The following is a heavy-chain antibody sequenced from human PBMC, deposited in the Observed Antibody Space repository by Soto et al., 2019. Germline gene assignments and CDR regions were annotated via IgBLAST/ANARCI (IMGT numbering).Heavy chain of an antibody. CDR2: ISSSSSTI. Sequence: EVQLVESGGGLVQPGGSLRLSCAASGFTFSSYSMNWVRQAPGKGLEWVSYISSSSSTIYYADSVKGRFTISRDNAKNSLYLQMNSLRDEDTAVYYCARETDSSGWYSWFDPWGQGTLVTVSS. J-gene: IGHJ5*02. CDR1: GFTFSSYS. V-gene: IGHV3-48*02. CDR3: ARETDSSGWYSWFDP. D-gene: IGHD6-19*01.